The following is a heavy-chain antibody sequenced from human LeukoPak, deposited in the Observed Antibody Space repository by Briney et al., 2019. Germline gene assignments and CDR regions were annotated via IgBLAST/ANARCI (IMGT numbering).Heavy chain of an antibody. CDR3: ARCGAGYYGSSGYCDY. D-gene: IGHD3-22*01. CDR2: IIPIFGTA. Sequence: SVKVSCKASGGTFSSYAISWVRQAPGQGLEWMGGIIPIFGTANYAQKFQGRVTITADESTSTAYMELSSLRSEDTAVYYCARCGAGYYGSSGYCDYWGQGTLVTVSS. V-gene: IGHV1-69*01. CDR1: GGTFSSYA. J-gene: IGHJ4*02.